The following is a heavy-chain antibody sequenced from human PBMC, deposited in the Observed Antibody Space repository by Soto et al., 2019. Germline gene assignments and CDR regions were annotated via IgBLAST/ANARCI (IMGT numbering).Heavy chain of an antibody. CDR2: IIPMFETV. J-gene: IGHJ6*02. V-gene: IGHV1-69*13. CDR1: GGNFDNYA. D-gene: IGHD2-15*01. Sequence: GASVKVSCKASGGNFDNYAVSWVRQAPGQGLEWMGGIIPMFETVNYAQRFQGRLTIAADESTSTAYMELTSLTSADTAIYFCARGLRTGNYGMDVWGQGTTVTVS. CDR3: ARGLRTGNYGMDV.